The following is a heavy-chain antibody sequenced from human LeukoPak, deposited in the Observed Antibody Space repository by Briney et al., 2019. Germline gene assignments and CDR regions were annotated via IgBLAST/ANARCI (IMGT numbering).Heavy chain of an antibody. J-gene: IGHJ4*02. CDR2: ISGDGATP. Sequence: GGSLRLSCAASGFTFDDYPMHWVRQGPGKGLEWLSLISGDGATPYYADSVKGRFTISRDNIKNSLYLQMNSLRTEDTALYYCAKDYYWGQGTLVTVSS. CDR1: GFTFDDYP. V-gene: IGHV3-43*02. CDR3: AKDYY.